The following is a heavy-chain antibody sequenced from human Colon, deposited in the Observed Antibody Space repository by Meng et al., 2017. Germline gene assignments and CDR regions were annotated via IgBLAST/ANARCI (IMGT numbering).Heavy chain of an antibody. D-gene: IGHD6-13*01. CDR3: ARDRGYGSSWYPDY. CDR2: INHSGGA. J-gene: IGHJ4*02. CDR1: DGAFSDYY. Sequence: QWQLKQWGAGLLKPSETLSLTCAAYDGAFSDYYWSWIRQPPGKGLEWIGEINHSGGANYNPSLQSRVAISVDTSKNQFSLSLTSVTAADTAVYYCARDRGYGSSWYPDYWGQGTPVTVSS. V-gene: IGHV4-34*02.